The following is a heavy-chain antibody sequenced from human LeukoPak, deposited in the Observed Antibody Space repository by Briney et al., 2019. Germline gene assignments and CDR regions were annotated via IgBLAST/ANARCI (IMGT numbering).Heavy chain of an antibody. D-gene: IGHD3-3*01. V-gene: IGHV3-21*01. J-gene: IGHJ5*02. CDR2: ISSSSSYI. CDR1: GFTFSGYS. Sequence: GGSLRLSCAASGFTFSGYSMNWVRQAPGKGLEWVSSISSSSSYIYYADSVKGRFTISRDNAKNSLYLQMNSLRAEDTAVYYCARDRVLRFLEWLSPWGQGTLVTVSS. CDR3: ARDRVLRFLEWLSP.